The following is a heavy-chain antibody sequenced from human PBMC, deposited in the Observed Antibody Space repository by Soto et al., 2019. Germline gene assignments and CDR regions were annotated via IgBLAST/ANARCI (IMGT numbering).Heavy chain of an antibody. CDR3: AKDLLSGYDLDY. D-gene: IGHD5-12*01. CDR1: GFTFSSYA. V-gene: IGHV3-23*01. Sequence: EVQLLESGGGLVQPGGSLRLSCAASGFTFSSYAMSWFRQAPGKGLEWVSAISGSGGSTYYADSVKGRFTISRDNSKNTLYLQMNSLRAEDTAVYYCAKDLLSGYDLDYWGQGTLVTVSS. CDR2: ISGSGGST. J-gene: IGHJ4*02.